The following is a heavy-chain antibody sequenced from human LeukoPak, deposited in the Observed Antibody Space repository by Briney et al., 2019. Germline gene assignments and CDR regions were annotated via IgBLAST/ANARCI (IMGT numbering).Heavy chain of an antibody. CDR1: GYSFTTYW. D-gene: IGHD6-19*01. V-gene: IGHV5-51*01. CDR3: ARREAVAGTKDFLDY. Sequence: GESLKISCKGSGYSFTTYWIGWVRQMPGKGLEWMGIIYPGDSDIRYSPSFQGQVTISADKSISTAYLQWSNLRASDTAMYYCARREAVAGTKDFLDYWGQGTLVTVSS. J-gene: IGHJ4*02. CDR2: IYPGDSDI.